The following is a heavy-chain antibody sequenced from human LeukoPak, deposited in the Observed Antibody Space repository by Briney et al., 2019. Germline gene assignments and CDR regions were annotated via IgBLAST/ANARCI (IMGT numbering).Heavy chain of an antibody. CDR2: IWYDGSNK. CDR1: GFTFSSYG. Sequence: GGSLRLSCAASGFTFSSYGMHWVRQAPGKGLEGVAVIWYDGSNKYYADSVKGRFTISRDNSKNTLYLQMNSLRAEDTAVYYCARDGRISYYDSSGPFAYWGQGTLVTVSS. J-gene: IGHJ4*02. CDR3: ARDGRISYYDSSGPFAY. D-gene: IGHD3-22*01. V-gene: IGHV3-33*01.